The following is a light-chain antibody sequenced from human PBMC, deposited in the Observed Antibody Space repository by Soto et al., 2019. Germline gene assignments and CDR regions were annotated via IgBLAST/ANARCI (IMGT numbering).Light chain of an antibody. V-gene: IGLV2-14*01. CDR1: SSDVGGYNY. CDR3: SSYTSSSTLDYV. J-gene: IGLJ1*01. CDR2: DVS. Sequence: QSALTQPASVSGARGQSITISCTGTSSDVGGYNYVSWYQQHPGKAPKLMIYDVSNRPSGVSNRFSGSKSGNTASLTISGLQAEDEADYYCSSYTSSSTLDYVFGTGTKVTVL.